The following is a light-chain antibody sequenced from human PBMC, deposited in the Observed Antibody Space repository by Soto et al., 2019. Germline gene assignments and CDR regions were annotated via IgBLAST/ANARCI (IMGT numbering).Light chain of an antibody. CDR3: QQSDSYPYT. J-gene: IGKJ2*01. V-gene: IGKV1-5*01. Sequence: DIQMTQSPSTLSASVGDRVTITCRASQSISEWLAWYQQKPGKAPKLLIYDASTLESGVPSRFSGSGSGTEFTLTINYLQPDDFATYYCQQSDSYPYTFGQGTKLEIK. CDR2: DAS. CDR1: QSISEW.